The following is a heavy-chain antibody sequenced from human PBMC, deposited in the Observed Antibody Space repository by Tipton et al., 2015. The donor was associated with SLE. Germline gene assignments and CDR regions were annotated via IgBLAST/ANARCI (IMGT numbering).Heavy chain of an antibody. J-gene: IGHJ5*02. CDR3: ARGDYDLGWFDP. Sequence: TLSLTCAVSGYSISSGYYWGWIRQPPGKGLEWIGSIYHSGSTNYNPSLKSRVTISVDTSKNQFSLKLSSVTAADTAVYYCARGDYDLGWFDPWGQGTLVTVSS. V-gene: IGHV4-38-2*01. D-gene: IGHD3-3*01. CDR2: IYHSGST. CDR1: GYSISSGYY.